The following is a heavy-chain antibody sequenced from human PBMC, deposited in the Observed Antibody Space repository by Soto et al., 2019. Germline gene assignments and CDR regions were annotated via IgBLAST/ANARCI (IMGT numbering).Heavy chain of an antibody. CDR1: GFTFSSYG. D-gene: IGHD6-6*01. V-gene: IGHV3-30*18. Sequence: GGSLRLSCAASGFTFSSYGMHWVRQAPGKGLEWVAVISYDGSNKYYADSVKGRVTISRDNSKNTLYLQMNSLRAEDTAVYYCAKDQPRVHQFSYGMDVWGQGTSVTISS. CDR2: ISYDGSNK. J-gene: IGHJ6*02. CDR3: AKDQPRVHQFSYGMDV.